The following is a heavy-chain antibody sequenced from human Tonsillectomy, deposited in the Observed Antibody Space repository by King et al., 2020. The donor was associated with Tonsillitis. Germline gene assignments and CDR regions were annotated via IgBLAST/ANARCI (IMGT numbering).Heavy chain of an antibody. CDR3: AGNYYDSSGYRNYWYFDL. J-gene: IGHJ2*01. CDR1: GGSISSYY. Sequence: QLQESGPGLVKPSETLSLTCTVSGGSISSYYWSWLRQPPGKGLEWIGYIYYSGSTNYNPSLKSRVTISVDTSKNQFSLKLSSVTAADTAVYYCAGNYYDSSGYRNYWYFDLWGRGTLVTGSS. CDR2: IYYSGST. V-gene: IGHV4-59*08. D-gene: IGHD3-22*01.